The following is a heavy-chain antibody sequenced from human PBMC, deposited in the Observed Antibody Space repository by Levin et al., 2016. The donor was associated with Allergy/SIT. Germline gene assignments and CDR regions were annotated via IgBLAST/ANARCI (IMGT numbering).Heavy chain of an antibody. J-gene: IGHJ5*02. Sequence: GESLKISCAASGFTFSSYSMNWVRQAPGKGLEWVSSISSSSSYIYYADSVKGRFTISRDNAKNSLYLQMNSLRAEDTAVYYCARGGLYSSGWFDPWGQGTLVTVSS. CDR3: ARGGLYSSGWFDP. V-gene: IGHV3-21*01. CDR1: GFTFSSYS. D-gene: IGHD3-22*01. CDR2: ISSSSSYI.